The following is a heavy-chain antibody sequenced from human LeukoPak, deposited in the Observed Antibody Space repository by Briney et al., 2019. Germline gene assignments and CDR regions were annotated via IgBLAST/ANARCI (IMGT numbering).Heavy chain of an antibody. CDR3: AKDDPIPAAMMDY. J-gene: IGHJ4*02. Sequence: GGSLRLSCAASGFTFSSYGMSWVRQAPGKGLEWVSVIYSGGSTYYADSVKGRFTISRDNSKNTLYLQMNSLRAEDTAVYYCAKDDPIPAAMMDYWGQGTLVTVSS. V-gene: IGHV3-66*02. CDR1: GFTFSSYG. CDR2: IYSGGST. D-gene: IGHD2-2*01.